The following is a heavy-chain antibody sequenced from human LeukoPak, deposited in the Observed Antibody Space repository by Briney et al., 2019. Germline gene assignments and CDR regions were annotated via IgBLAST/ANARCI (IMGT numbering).Heavy chain of an antibody. Sequence: GGSLRLSCAASGFTFSSYWMSWVRQAPGKGLEWVVNIKQDGSEKYYVDSVKGRFTISRDNAKNSLYLQMNSLRAEDTAVYYCARAVNYYDSSGYYWTNWFDPWGQGTLVTVSS. CDR1: GFTFSSYW. CDR3: ARAVNYYDSSGYYWTNWFDP. D-gene: IGHD3-22*01. J-gene: IGHJ5*02. CDR2: IKQDGSEK. V-gene: IGHV3-7*01.